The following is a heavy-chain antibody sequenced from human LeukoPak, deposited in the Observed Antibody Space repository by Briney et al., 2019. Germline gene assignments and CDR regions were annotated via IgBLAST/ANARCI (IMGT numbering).Heavy chain of an antibody. V-gene: IGHV4-39*01. CDR2: IYYSGST. CDR3: ARLLSTYDFWSGYASGDAFDI. J-gene: IGHJ3*02. CDR1: GGSISSSSYY. D-gene: IGHD3-3*01. Sequence: SETLPLTCTVSGGSISSSSYYWGWIRQPPGKGLEWIGSIYYSGSTYYNPSLKSRVTISVDTSKNQFSLKLSSVTAADTAVYYCARLLSTYDFWSGYASGDAFDIWGQGTMVTVSS.